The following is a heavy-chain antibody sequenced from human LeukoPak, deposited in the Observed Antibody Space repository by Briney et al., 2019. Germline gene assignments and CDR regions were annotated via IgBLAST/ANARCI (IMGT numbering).Heavy chain of an antibody. V-gene: IGHV3-9*01. J-gene: IGHJ3*02. CDR3: AKDFRRWELLADDAFDI. CDR2: ISWNSGSI. D-gene: IGHD1-26*01. Sequence: GRSLRLSCAASGFTFDDYAMHWVRHAPGKGLEWVSGISWNSGSIGYADSVKGRFTISRDNAKNSLYLQMNSLRAEDTALYYCAKDFRRWELLADDAFDIWGQGTMVTVPS. CDR1: GFTFDDYA.